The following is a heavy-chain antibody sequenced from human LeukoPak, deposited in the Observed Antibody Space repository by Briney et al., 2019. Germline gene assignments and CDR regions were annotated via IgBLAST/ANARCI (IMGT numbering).Heavy chain of an antibody. CDR2: ISGSGVST. Sequence: GGSLRLSCAASGFTFSSYAMSWVRQAPGKGLEWVSGISGSGVSTYYADSVRGRFTISRDNSKKTLHLQMNSLRDEDTAVYYCASLWEFVVIPSLGGWGKGNTVTVSS. V-gene: IGHV3-23*01. J-gene: IGHJ6*01. D-gene: IGHD2-2*01. CDR1: GFTFSSYA. CDR3: ASLWEFVVIPSLGG.